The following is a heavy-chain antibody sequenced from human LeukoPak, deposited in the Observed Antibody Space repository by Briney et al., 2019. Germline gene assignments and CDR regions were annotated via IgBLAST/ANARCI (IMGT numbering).Heavy chain of an antibody. Sequence: PGGSLRLSCAASGFTFDDYGMSWVRPAPGKGLEWVSGINWNGGSTGYADSVKGRFTISRDNAKNSLYLQMNSLRAEDTALYYCARDRRITIFGVVIRPRSYYYYMDVWGKGTTVTVSS. J-gene: IGHJ6*03. D-gene: IGHD3-3*01. CDR1: GFTFDDYG. V-gene: IGHV3-20*04. CDR2: INWNGGST. CDR3: ARDRRITIFGVVIRPRSYYYYMDV.